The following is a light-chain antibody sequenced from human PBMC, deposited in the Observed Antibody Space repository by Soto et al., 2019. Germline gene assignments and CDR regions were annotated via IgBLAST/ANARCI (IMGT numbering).Light chain of an antibody. CDR1: RTITTY. CDR2: GAS. J-gene: IGKJ4*01. CDR3: QQTYIDIS. V-gene: IGKV1-39*01. Sequence: DVRMTQSPSSLSASVGDTITITCRARRTITTYLIWVQQKPGEPPRLLIYGASTLHDGVPSRFSGSGSGAEFTLTISGLQPDAFASYHCQQTYIDISFGGGTKV.